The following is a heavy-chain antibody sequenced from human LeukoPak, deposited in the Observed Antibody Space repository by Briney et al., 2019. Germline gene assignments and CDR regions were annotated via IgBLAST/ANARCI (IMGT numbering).Heavy chain of an antibody. D-gene: IGHD3-3*01. V-gene: IGHV4-4*07. Sequence: SETLYLTCTGSGGSISSHYWSWIRQPAGKGLEWIGRIYSSGSTSYNPSLKSRVTMSVDTSKNQFSLKLTSVTAADTAVYYCARVSLNYYDFWSGKDTYFFDYWGQGTLVTVSS. CDR1: GGSISSHY. J-gene: IGHJ4*02. CDR3: ARVSLNYYDFWSGKDTYFFDY. CDR2: IYSSGST.